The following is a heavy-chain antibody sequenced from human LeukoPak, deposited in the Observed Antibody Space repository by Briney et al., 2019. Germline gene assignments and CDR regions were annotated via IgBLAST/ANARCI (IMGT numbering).Heavy chain of an antibody. Sequence: SETLSLTCTVSGGSISSNSYYWGWIRQPPGKGLEWIGSIDYGGSTYDNPSLKGRVTISLDTSKSQFSLKLSSVTAADTAVYYCARHTGSYREGFDYWGQGTLVTVSS. CDR1: GGSISSNSYY. V-gene: IGHV4-39*01. CDR2: IDYGGST. CDR3: ARHTGSYREGFDY. D-gene: IGHD3-16*02. J-gene: IGHJ4*02.